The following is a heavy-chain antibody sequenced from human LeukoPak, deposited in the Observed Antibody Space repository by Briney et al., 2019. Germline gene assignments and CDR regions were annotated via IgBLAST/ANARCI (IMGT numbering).Heavy chain of an antibody. CDR3: ARGTAAAGRSNYFDY. J-gene: IGHJ4*02. V-gene: IGHV4-4*02. CDR2: IYHSGST. Sequence: SETLSLTCAVSGGSISSSNWWSWVRQPPGKGLEWIGEIYHSGSTNYNPSLKSRVTISVDKSKNQFSLKLSSVTAADTAVYYCARGTAAAGRSNYFDYWGQGTLVTVSS. CDR1: GGSISSSNW. D-gene: IGHD6-13*01.